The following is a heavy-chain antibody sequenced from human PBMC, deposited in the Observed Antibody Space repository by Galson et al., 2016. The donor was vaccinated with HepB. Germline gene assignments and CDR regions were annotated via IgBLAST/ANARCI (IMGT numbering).Heavy chain of an antibody. CDR2: VYHSGST. V-gene: IGHV4-38-2*01. CDR3: ARSYTTVTPFEN. D-gene: IGHD4-17*01. Sequence: ETLSLTCAVSGYSISSGYFWGWIRQPPGKGLEWIGSVYHSGSTYYNPSLESRVTISVDTSKNQFSLKLSSVTAADTAVYYCARSYTTVTPFENWGQGTLVTVSS. CDR1: GYSISSGYF. J-gene: IGHJ4*02.